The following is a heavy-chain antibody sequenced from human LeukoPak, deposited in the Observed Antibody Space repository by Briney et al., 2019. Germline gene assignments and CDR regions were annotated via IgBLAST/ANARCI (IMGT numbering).Heavy chain of an antibody. CDR1: GYSFTSYW. Sequence: GESLKISCKGSGYSFTSYWIGWVRQMPGKGLEWMGIIYPGDSDTRYSPSFQGQVTISADRSISTAYLQWSSLKASDTAMYYCARHKGEAVQLWDYFDYWGQGTLVTVSS. D-gene: IGHD5-18*01. CDR3: ARHKGEAVQLWDYFDY. V-gene: IGHV5-51*01. CDR2: IYPGDSDT. J-gene: IGHJ4*02.